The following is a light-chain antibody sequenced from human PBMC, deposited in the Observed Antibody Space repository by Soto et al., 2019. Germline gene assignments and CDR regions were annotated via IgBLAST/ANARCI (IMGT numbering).Light chain of an antibody. CDR3: QQYDTHPYT. V-gene: IGKV1-5*03. CDR1: QSISSW. J-gene: IGKJ2*01. CDR2: KVS. Sequence: DIQMTKSPSTLAASVGDRVTIACRASQSISSWLAWYQQRPGKAPNLLMYKVSNLETGVPSRFSGSGSGTEFTLTISSLQPDDFATYYCQQYDTHPYTFGQGTKLEI.